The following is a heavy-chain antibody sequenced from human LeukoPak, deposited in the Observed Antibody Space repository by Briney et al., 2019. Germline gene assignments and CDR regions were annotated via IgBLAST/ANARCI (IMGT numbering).Heavy chain of an antibody. V-gene: IGHV3-23*01. D-gene: IGHD4-17*01. Sequence: GGSLRLPCAASGFTFSNFAMSWVRQAPGKGLEWVSAISGSGDATYYADSVKGRFTISRDNSKNTLYLQMNSLRAEDTAVYYCAKGFNDYGDLPEVDYWGQGTLVTVSS. CDR2: ISGSGDAT. CDR3: AKGFNDYGDLPEVDY. J-gene: IGHJ4*02. CDR1: GFTFSNFA.